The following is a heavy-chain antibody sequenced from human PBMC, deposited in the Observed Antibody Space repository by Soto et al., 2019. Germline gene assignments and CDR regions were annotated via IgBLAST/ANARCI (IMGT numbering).Heavy chain of an antibody. CDR3: ARDEAGYYYGSGSKDY. J-gene: IGHJ4*02. CDR1: GYTFTSYD. Sequence: QVQLVQSGAEVKKPGASVKVSCKASGYTFTSYDISWVRQAPGQGLEWMGWISAYNGNTNYAQKLQGRVTMTTDTSTSTAYMELRSLRSDDTAVYYCARDEAGYYYGSGSKDYWGQGTLVTVSS. D-gene: IGHD3-10*01. CDR2: ISAYNGNT. V-gene: IGHV1-18*01.